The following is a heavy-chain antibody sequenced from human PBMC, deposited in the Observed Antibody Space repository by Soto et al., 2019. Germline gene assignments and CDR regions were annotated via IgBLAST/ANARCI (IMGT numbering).Heavy chain of an antibody. CDR2: IGTAGDT. J-gene: IGHJ4*02. Sequence: GGSLRLSCEASGFTFSGFDMHWVRQPTGKGLEWVSSIGTAGDTYYAVSVKGRFTISRDNAKNSLSLQMDSLRAGDMAVYFCAKSQEIGTHFFDSWGQGTQVTVSS. CDR3: AKSQEIGTHFFDS. D-gene: IGHD6-13*01. V-gene: IGHV3-13*01. CDR1: GFTFSGFD.